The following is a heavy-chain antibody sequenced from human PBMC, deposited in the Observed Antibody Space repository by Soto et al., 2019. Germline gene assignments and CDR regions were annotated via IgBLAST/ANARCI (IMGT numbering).Heavy chain of an antibody. Sequence: GXSVKVSLNASGYTFTSYDINLVRHSTGQGLECMRWMNPNRGNPGSAQQSQGRPTMTRNTSISTAYMEMSSLISEDTAVYYWARGLYSFDIWGQGTMVTVSS. CDR2: MNPNRGNP. CDR1: GYTFTSYD. V-gene: IGHV1-8*01. CDR3: ARGLYSFDI. D-gene: IGHD2-2*02. J-gene: IGHJ3*02.